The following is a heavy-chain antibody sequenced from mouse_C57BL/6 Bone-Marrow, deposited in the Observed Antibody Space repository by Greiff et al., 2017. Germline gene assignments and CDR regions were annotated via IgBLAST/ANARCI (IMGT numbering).Heavy chain of an antibody. J-gene: IGHJ2*01. CDR2: IYPRSGNT. V-gene: IGHV1-81*01. Sequence: VQLQQSGAELARPGASVKLSCKASGYTFTSYGISWVKQRTGQGLEWIGEIYPRSGNTYYNEKFTGKATLTVDKSSSTAYMELRSLTSEDSAVYYCARDYYGSSYPCYFDYWGQGTTLTVSA. CDR1: GYTFTSYG. D-gene: IGHD1-1*01. CDR3: ARDYYGSSYPCYFDY.